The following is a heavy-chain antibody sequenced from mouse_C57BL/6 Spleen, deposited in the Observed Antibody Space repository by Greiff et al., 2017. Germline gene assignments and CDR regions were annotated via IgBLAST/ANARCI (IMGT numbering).Heavy chain of an antibody. J-gene: IGHJ3*01. CDR3: ARGYSGVGSDWFAY. CDR1: GYSITSGYD. V-gene: IGHV3-1*01. CDR2: ISYSGST. Sequence: DVKLVESGPGMVKPSQSLSLTCTVTGYSITSGYDWHWIRHFPGNKLEWMGYISYSGSTNYNPSLKSRISITHDTSKNHFFLKLNSVTTEDTATYCGARGYSGVGSDWFAYCGEGTLFTVSA. D-gene: IGHD2-14*01.